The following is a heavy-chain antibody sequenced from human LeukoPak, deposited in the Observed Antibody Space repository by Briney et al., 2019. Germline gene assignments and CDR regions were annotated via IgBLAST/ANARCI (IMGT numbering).Heavy chain of an antibody. D-gene: IGHD2-15*01. CDR1: GGSINNYY. Sequence: SETLSLTCTVTGGSINNYYWSWIRQPAGKGLEWIGRIYTRGSTNYNPSLKSRVTMSVDTSKNQFSLKLSSVTAADTAVYYCARGRYCSADICSGGDAFDIWGQGTMVSVSS. J-gene: IGHJ3*02. CDR3: ARGRYCSADICSGGDAFDI. CDR2: IYTRGST. V-gene: IGHV4-4*07.